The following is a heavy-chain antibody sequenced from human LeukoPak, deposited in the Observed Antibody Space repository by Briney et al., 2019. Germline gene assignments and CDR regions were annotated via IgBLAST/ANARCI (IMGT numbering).Heavy chain of an antibody. V-gene: IGHV3-74*01. CDR1: GFTFSSYW. Sequence: GGSLRLSCAASGFTFSSYWMHWVRQAPGKGLVWVSRINSDGSSTSYADSVKGRFTISRDNAKNTLYLQMNSLRAEDTAVYFCAAKWTYDAFDIWGQGTMVTVSP. CDR2: INSDGSST. CDR3: AAKWTYDAFDI. J-gene: IGHJ3*02. D-gene: IGHD1-26*01.